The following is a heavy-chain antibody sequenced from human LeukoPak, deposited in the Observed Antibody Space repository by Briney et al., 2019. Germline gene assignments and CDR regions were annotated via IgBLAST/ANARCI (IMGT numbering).Heavy chain of an antibody. J-gene: IGHJ4*02. CDR3: ASPRSSYRYTFDY. D-gene: IGHD3-16*02. Sequence: SETLSLTCAVSAASISNYYWSWIRQAPGKGLERIGYISTSGSTNYNPSLKSRVSISLDTSENRFSLNLNFVTAADTAVYYCASPRSSYRYTFDYWGRGALVTVSS. CDR1: AASISNYY. V-gene: IGHV4-4*09. CDR2: ISTSGST.